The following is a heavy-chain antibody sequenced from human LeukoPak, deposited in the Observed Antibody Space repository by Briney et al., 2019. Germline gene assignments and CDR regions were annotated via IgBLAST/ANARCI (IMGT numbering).Heavy chain of an antibody. J-gene: IGHJ4*02. CDR1: GYTFTGYY. D-gene: IGHD5-24*01. V-gene: IGHV1-2*02. CDR2: INPNSVGT. Sequence: ASVRVSCTASGYTFTGYYMHWVRQAPRQGLEWMGWINPNSVGTNYAQKFPGRVTMTRDTTISPAYMELSRLTSDDTAVYYCASGRWLQSLGLGLYWGQGTLVTVSS. CDR3: ASGRWLQSLGLGLY.